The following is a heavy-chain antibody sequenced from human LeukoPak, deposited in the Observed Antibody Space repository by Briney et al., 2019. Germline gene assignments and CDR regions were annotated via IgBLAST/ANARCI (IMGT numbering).Heavy chain of an antibody. CDR2: IYYSGST. Sequence: SETLSLTCTVSGGSISSYYWSWIRQPPGKGLEWIGYIYYSGSTNYNPSLKSRVTISVDTSKNQFSLKLSSVTAADTAVYYCAREKSRVVTADAFDIWGQGTMVTVSS. V-gene: IGHV4-59*01. J-gene: IGHJ3*02. CDR3: AREKSRVVTADAFDI. CDR1: GGSISSYY. D-gene: IGHD2-21*02.